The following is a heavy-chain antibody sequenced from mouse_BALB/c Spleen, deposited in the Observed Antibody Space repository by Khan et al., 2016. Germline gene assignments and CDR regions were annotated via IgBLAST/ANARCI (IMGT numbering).Heavy chain of an antibody. J-gene: IGHJ3*01. CDR3: ATTLVAPRFAY. D-gene: IGHD1-1*01. Sequence: EVQLQESGPGLVKPSQSLSLTCTVTGSSITSDYAWNWIRQFPGNKLEWMGYISSSGSTSYNPSLKSRISITRDTSKHQFFLQLNSVTTEDTAIYYCATTLVAPRFAYWGQGTLVTVSA. V-gene: IGHV3-2*02. CDR2: ISSSGST. CDR1: GSSITSDYA.